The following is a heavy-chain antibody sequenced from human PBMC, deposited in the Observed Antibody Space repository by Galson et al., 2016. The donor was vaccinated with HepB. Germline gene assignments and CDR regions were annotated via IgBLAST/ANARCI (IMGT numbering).Heavy chain of an antibody. CDR3: ARDLS. J-gene: IGHJ4*02. D-gene: IGHD2/OR15-2a*01. Sequence: SLRLSCAASGFTFSNYAMNWVRQAPGKGLEWVAMILFDGSYRYYADSVKGRFTISRDNSKNTLSLQMNSLRTDDTAVYYCARDLSWGQGTLVIVSS. CDR2: ILFDGSYR. V-gene: IGHV3-30*04. CDR1: GFTFSNYA.